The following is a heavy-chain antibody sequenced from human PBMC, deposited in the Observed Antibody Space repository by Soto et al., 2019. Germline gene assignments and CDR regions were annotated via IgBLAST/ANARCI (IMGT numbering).Heavy chain of an antibody. Sequence: GASVKVSWKASGYTFTSYAISWVRQAPGQVLDWMGWISAYNGKTNHAQKPQGRVTMTTDTSKNQFSLKLSSVTAADTAVYYCARESARHVCGGDCYEPLNFDYWGQGTLVTVSS. D-gene: IGHD2-21*02. CDR3: ARESARHVCGGDCYEPLNFDY. CDR1: GYTFTSYA. V-gene: IGHV1-18*04. CDR2: ISAYNGKT. J-gene: IGHJ4*02.